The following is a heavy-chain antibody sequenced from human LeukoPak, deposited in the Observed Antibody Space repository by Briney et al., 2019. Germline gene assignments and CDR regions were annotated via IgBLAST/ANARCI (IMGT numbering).Heavy chain of an antibody. J-gene: IGHJ4*02. CDR1: GGSFSGYY. CDR3: ARQITN. Sequence: SETLSLTCAVYGGSFSGYYWSWIRQPPGKGLEWIGEINHSGSTNYNPSLKSRVTISVDTSKNQFSLKLSSVTAADTAVYYCARQITNWGQGTLVTVSS. V-gene: IGHV4-34*01. D-gene: IGHD1-1*01. CDR2: INHSGST.